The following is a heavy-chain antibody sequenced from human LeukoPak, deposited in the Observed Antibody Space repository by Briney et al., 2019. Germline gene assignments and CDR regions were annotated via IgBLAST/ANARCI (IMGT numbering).Heavy chain of an antibody. V-gene: IGHV1-18*01. CDR2: INTYNGKT. Sequence: ASAKVSCKASGYTFTSYGISWVRQAPGQGLEWMGWINTYNGKTNYAQKRKGRVTMTTDTSTSTAYMELRSLRSDDTAVYYCARGDYDFWSGYYVLLGVDYYYMDVWGKGTTVTVSS. CDR1: GYTFTSYG. CDR3: ARGDYDFWSGYYVLLGVDYYYMDV. D-gene: IGHD3-3*01. J-gene: IGHJ6*03.